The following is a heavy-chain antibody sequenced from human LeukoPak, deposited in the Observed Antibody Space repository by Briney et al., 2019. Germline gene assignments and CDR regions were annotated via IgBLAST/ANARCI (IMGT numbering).Heavy chain of an antibody. CDR1: GGSISSYY. D-gene: IGHD1-26*01. Sequence: PSETLSLTCTVSGGSISSYYWSWIRQPPGKGLEWIGYIYYSGSTNYNPSLKSRVTISVDTSKNQFSLKLSSVTAADTAVYYCARVKGYSGSYPTVYYFDYWGQGTLVTVSS. V-gene: IGHV4-59*01. J-gene: IGHJ4*02. CDR2: IYYSGST. CDR3: ARVKGYSGSYPTVYYFDY.